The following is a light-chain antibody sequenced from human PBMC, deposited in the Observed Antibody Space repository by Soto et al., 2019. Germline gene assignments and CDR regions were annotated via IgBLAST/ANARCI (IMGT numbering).Light chain of an antibody. CDR2: GNS. V-gene: IGLV1-40*01. J-gene: IGLJ3*02. CDR3: QSYDSSLSGWV. Sequence: QSVLTQPPSVSGAPGQRVTISCTGSSSNIGAGYDGHWYQQLPGTAPKLLIYGNSNRPSGVPDRLSGSKSGTSASLAITGLQAEDEADYYCQSYDSSLSGWVFGGGTKLTVL. CDR1: SSNIGAGYD.